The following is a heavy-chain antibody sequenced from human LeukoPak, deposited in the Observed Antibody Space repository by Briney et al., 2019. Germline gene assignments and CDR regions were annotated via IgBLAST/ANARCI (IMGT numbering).Heavy chain of an antibody. D-gene: IGHD2-2*01. CDR2: IYPGNSET. CDR1: GYSFTHHW. J-gene: IGHJ4*02. V-gene: IGHV5-51*01. CDR3: AKLAGSGFSTSLHFFDD. Sequence: GESLKISCKDSGYSFTHHWIAWMRQMPGKGLEWMGIIYPGNSETIYSQSLQGQVTISADKSISTAYLQWSNLRASDTAVYYCAKLAGSGFSTSLHFFDDWGQGTLVTVSS.